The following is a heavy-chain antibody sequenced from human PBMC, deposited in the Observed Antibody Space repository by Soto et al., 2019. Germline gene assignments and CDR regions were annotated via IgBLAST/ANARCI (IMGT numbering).Heavy chain of an antibody. V-gene: IGHV3-21*01. CDR1: GFTFSSYS. Sequence: EVQLVESGGGLVKTGGSLRLSCAASGFTFSSYSMNWVRQAPGKGLEWVSSISSSSSYIYYADSVKGRFTISRDNAKNSLYLQMNSLRAEDTAVYYCARDQPGYSYGYGLGYWCQGTLVTVSS. CDR3: ARDQPGYSYGYGLGY. D-gene: IGHD5-18*01. J-gene: IGHJ4*02. CDR2: ISSSSSYI.